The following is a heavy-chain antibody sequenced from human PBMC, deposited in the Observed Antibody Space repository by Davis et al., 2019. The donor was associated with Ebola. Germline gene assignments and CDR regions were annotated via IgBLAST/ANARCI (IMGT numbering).Heavy chain of an antibody. CDR3: ARARYDFWSGYFPQGYFDY. J-gene: IGHJ4*02. V-gene: IGHV1-3*01. Sequence: AASVKVSCKASGYTFTSYAMHWVRQAPGQRLEWMGWINAGNGNTKSSQKFQGRVTITRDTSASTAYMELSSLRSEDTAVYYCARARYDFWSGYFPQGYFDYWGQGTLVTVSS. CDR2: INAGNGNT. D-gene: IGHD3-3*01. CDR1: GYTFTSYA.